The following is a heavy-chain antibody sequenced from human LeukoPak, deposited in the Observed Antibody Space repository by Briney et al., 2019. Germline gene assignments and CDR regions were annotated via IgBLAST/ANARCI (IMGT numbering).Heavy chain of an antibody. CDR1: GFTFSDYY. CDR2: ISSSGSTI. CDR3: ASLMTTVTTDASDI. Sequence: GGSLRLSCAASGFTFSDYYMSWIRQAPGKGLEWVSYISSSGSTIYYADSVKGRFTISRDNAKNSLYLQMNSLRAEDTAVYYCASLMTTVTTDASDIWGQGTMVTVSS. V-gene: IGHV3-11*04. J-gene: IGHJ3*02. D-gene: IGHD4-17*01.